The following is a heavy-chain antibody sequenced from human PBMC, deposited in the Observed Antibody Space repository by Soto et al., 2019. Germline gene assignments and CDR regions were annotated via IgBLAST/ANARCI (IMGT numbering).Heavy chain of an antibody. J-gene: IGHJ4*02. CDR3: ARLYYDILTGYYLFDY. V-gene: IGHV2-70*11. CDR1: GFSLSTSGMC. Sequence: SGPTLVNPTQTLTLTCTFSGFSLSTSGMCVSWIRQPPGKALEWLARIDWDDDKYYSTSLKTRLTISKDTSKNQVVLTMTNMDPVDTATYYCARLYYDILTGYYLFDYWGQGTLVTVSS. CDR2: IDWDDDK. D-gene: IGHD3-9*01.